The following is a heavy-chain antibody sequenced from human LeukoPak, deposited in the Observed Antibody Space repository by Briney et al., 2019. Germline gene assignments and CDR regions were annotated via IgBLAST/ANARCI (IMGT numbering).Heavy chain of an antibody. J-gene: IGHJ3*02. CDR1: GFIFSSYW. V-gene: IGHV3-74*01. D-gene: IGHD3-10*02. Sequence: PGGSLRLSCTASGFIFSSYWMHWVRQAPGKGLVWLSRTNSDGNITTYADSVRGRFTISRDNAKNTLYLQMSSLRVDDTAVYFCARRGLVPAFDIWGQGTVVSVTS. CDR3: ARRGLVPAFDI. CDR2: TNSDGNIT.